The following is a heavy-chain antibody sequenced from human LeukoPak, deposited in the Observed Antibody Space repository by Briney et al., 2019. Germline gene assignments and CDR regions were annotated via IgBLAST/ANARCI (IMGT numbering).Heavy chain of an antibody. CDR1: GGSISSYY. Sequence: PSETLSLTCTVSGGSISSYYWSWIRQPPGKGLEWIGYIYYSGSTNYNPSLKSRVTISVDTSKNQFSLKLSSVTAADTAVYYCARHVGYSNYVLDYWGQGTLVTVSS. CDR2: IYYSGST. CDR3: ARHVGYSNYVLDY. V-gene: IGHV4-59*08. D-gene: IGHD4-11*01. J-gene: IGHJ4*02.